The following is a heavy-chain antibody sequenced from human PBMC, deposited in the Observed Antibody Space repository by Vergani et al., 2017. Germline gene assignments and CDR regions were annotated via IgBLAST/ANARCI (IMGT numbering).Heavy chain of an antibody. CDR2: IYYSGST. J-gene: IGHJ5*02. V-gene: IGHV4-59*01. CDR3: ARVVSFGVVRVGWFDP. D-gene: IGHD3-3*01. Sequence: QVQLQESGPGLVKPSETLSPTCTVPGGSISSYYWSWIRQPPGKGLEWFGYIYYSGSTNYNPSLKSRVTISVDTSNNQFSLKLSSVTAADTAVCYCARVVSFGVVRVGWFDPWGQGTLVTVSS. CDR1: GGSISSYY.